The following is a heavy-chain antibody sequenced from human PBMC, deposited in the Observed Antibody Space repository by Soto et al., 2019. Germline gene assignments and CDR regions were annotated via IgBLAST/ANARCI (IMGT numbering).Heavy chain of an antibody. Sequence: PSETLSLTCTVSGGSISCGGYYWSWIRQHPGKGLEWIGYIYYSGSTYYNPSLKSRVTISVDTSKNQFSLKLSSVTAADTAVYYCARVLRYGSGSYYNRTGFYMDVWGKGTTVTVSS. CDR3: ARVLRYGSGSYYNRTGFYMDV. D-gene: IGHD3-10*01. CDR2: IYYSGST. V-gene: IGHV4-31*03. J-gene: IGHJ6*03. CDR1: GGSISCGGYY.